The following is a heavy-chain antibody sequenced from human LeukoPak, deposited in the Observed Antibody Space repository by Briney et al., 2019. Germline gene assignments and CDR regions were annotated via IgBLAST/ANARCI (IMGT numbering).Heavy chain of an antibody. CDR1: GYTFTSYY. CDR2: INPSGGST. J-gene: IGHJ4*02. CDR3: ARGLIAGATWTREYYFDY. V-gene: IGHV1-46*01. D-gene: IGHD1-26*01. Sequence: ASVKVSCKASGYTFTSYYMHWVRQAPGQGLEWMGIINPSGGSTSYAQKFQGRVTMTRDMSTSTVYMELSSLRSEDTAVYYCARGLIAGATWTREYYFDYWGQGTLVTVSS.